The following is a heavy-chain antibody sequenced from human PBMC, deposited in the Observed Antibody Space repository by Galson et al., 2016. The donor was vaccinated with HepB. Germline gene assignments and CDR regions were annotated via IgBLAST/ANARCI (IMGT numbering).Heavy chain of an antibody. J-gene: IGHJ3*02. V-gene: IGHV3-9*01. Sequence: SLRLSCAASGFIFDDHAMHWVRLTPRKGLVWVAGISWNSGGNAHGDSVKGRVTISRDNAKNSLYLEMNSLRPGETALYYCTKDKAEGDYERGAFDIRGQGAMAAV. CDR3: TKDKAEGDYERGAFDI. CDR1: GFIFDDHA. D-gene: IGHD4-17*01. CDR2: ISWNSGGN.